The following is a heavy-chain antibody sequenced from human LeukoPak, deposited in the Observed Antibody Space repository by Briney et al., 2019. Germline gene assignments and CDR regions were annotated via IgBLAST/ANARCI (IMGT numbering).Heavy chain of an antibody. J-gene: IGHJ4*01. D-gene: IGHD6-6*01. CDR2: IYSGGST. V-gene: IGHV3-53*01. CDR3: ANYISSSRGTFDS. CDR1: GFTVSSNY. Sequence: PGGSLRLSCAASGFTVSSNYMSWVRQAPGKGLEWVSVIYSGGSTYYADSVKGRFTISRHNSKNTLYLQMNSLKTEDTAVYYCANYISSSRGTFDSWGHGTLVTVSS.